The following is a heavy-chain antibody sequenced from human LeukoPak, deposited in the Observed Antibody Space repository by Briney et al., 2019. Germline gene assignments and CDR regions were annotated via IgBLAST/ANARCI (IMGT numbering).Heavy chain of an antibody. V-gene: IGHV1-2*02. J-gene: IGHJ4*02. CDR2: INPNSGGT. Sequence: ASVKVSCKASGYTFTGYYMHWVRQAPGQGLEWMGWINPNSGGTNYAQKYQGRVTMTRDTSISTAYMELSRLRSDDTAVYYCARGTTLGYGFFYFDYGGQGTLVTVSA. CDR1: GYTFTGYY. CDR3: ARGTTLGYGFFYFDY. D-gene: IGHD5-18*01.